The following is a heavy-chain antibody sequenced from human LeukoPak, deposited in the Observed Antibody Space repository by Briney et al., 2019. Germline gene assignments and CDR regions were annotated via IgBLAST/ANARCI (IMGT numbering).Heavy chain of an antibody. V-gene: IGHV3-21*01. CDR2: ISSTSSYV. J-gene: IGHJ6*03. Sequence: GGSLRLSCAASGFTFTTYSMNWVSQAPGKGPEGVSSISSTSSYVYYADSVRGRFTISRDNAKNSLYLQMDSLRAEDTAVYYCARPDYDFWSGSPGGNYMDVWGKGTTVTVSS. CDR1: GFTFTTYS. CDR3: ARPDYDFWSGSPGGNYMDV. D-gene: IGHD3-3*01.